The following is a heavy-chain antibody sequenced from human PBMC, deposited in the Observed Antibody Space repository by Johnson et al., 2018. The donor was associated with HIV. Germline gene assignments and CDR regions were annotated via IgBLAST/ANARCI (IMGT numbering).Heavy chain of an antibody. CDR3: AKDTRYCNSATCYGAFDM. J-gene: IGHJ3*02. V-gene: IGHV3-9*01. Sequence: VQLVESGGGVVRPGGSLRLSCAASGFTFNDYAMHWVRQAPGKGLEWVSGISWHSGSIGYADSVKGRFPISRDNAKKSLYLQMNSLRTEDTALYYCAKDTRYCNSATCYGAFDMWGQGTMVTVSS. CDR2: ISWHSGSI. D-gene: IGHD2-2*01. CDR1: GFTFNDYA.